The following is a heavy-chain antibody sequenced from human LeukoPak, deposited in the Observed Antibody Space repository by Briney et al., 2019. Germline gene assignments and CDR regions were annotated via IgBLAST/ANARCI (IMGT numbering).Heavy chain of an antibody. CDR2: ISGSGVST. CDR1: GITFSSYA. V-gene: IGHV3-23*01. D-gene: IGHD3-10*01. Sequence: GGSLRLSCAASGITFSSYAMSWVSQAPGKGLEWVSGISGSGVSTYYADSVKGRFTISRDNSKNTLYLQMNSLRVEDTAVYYCAKDSLWFGDHRGAFDIWGQGTMVTVSS. CDR3: AKDSLWFGDHRGAFDI. J-gene: IGHJ3*02.